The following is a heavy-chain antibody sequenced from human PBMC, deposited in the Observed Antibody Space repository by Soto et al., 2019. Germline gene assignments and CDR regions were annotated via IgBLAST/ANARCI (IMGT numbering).Heavy chain of an antibody. D-gene: IGHD2-2*01. Sequence: PGGSLRLSCAASGFTFSSYAMSWVRQAPGKGLEWVSAISGSGGSTYYADSVKGRFTISRDNSKNTLYLQMNSLRAEDTAVYYCAMIPSVVPPATYYFDYWGQGTLVTVS. CDR3: AMIPSVVPPATYYFDY. CDR1: GFTFSSYA. V-gene: IGHV3-23*01. CDR2: ISGSGGST. J-gene: IGHJ4*02.